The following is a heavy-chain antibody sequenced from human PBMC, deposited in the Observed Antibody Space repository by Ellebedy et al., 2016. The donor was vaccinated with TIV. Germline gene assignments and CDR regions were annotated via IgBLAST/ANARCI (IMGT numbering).Heavy chain of an antibody. CDR2: INHSGST. CDR1: GGSFSGYY. J-gene: IGHJ1*01. D-gene: IGHD3-22*01. V-gene: IGHV4-34*01. Sequence: SETLSLXXAVYGGSFSGYYWSWIRQPPGKGLEWIGEINHSGSTNYNPSLKSRVTISVDTSKNQFSLKLSSVTAADTAVYYCARAYYYDSSGYVEYFQHWGQGTLVTVSS. CDR3: ARAYYYDSSGYVEYFQH.